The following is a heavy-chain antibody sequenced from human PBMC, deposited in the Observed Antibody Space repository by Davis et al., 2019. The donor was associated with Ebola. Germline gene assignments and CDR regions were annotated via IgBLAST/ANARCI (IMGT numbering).Heavy chain of an antibody. J-gene: IGHJ6*03. CDR3: ARDPRVLDFWSGYLGYYMDV. Sequence: SETLSLTCTVSGGSISSGDYYWSWIRQPPGKGLEWIGYIYYSGSTYYNPSLKSRVTISVDTSKNQFSLKLSSVTAADTAVYYCARDPRVLDFWSGYLGYYMDVWGKGTTVTVSS. CDR1: GGSISSGDYY. V-gene: IGHV4-30-4*01. CDR2: IYYSGST. D-gene: IGHD3-3*01.